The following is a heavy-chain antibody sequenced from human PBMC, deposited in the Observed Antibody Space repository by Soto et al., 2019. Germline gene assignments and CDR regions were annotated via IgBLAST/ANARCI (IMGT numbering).Heavy chain of an antibody. D-gene: IGHD3-9*01. CDR2: ISDDGSKT. J-gene: IGHJ4*02. CDR3: ARAYQLTYYFDD. Sequence: PGGSLRLSCAGSGVTFRGYAVHWVRQTPGKGLEWVTVISDDGSKTYYADSVKGRLSVSRDDSTNMVFLQMSSLRSEDTAVYHCARAYQLTYYFDDWGPGTPVIVSS. V-gene: IGHV3-30*14. CDR1: GVTFRGYA.